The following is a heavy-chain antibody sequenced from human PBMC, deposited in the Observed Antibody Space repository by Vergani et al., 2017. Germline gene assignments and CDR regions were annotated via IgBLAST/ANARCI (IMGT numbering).Heavy chain of an antibody. CDR1: GFTFSTCS. D-gene: IGHD5-24*01. CDR3: ATDKMIERWMQFVY. Sequence: EVQLVESGGGLVKPGGSLRLSCPASGFTFSTCSMNLVRQAPGKGLEWVSTINSRSNYIHYADSLKGRFIISRDNANNSVYLQMNSLIVEDTAVYYCATDKMIERWMQFVYWGQGTLVSVSS. V-gene: IGHV3-21*01. J-gene: IGHJ4*02. CDR2: INSRSNYI.